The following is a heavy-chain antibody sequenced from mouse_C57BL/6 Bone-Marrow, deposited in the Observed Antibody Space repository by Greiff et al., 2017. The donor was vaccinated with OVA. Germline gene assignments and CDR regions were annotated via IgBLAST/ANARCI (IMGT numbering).Heavy chain of an antibody. CDR3: ARSGYDPFDY. Sequence: VQLQQPGAELVRPGTSVKLSCKASGYTFTSYWMHWVKQRPGQGLEWIGVIDPSDSYTNYNQKFKGKATLTVDTSSSTAYMQLSSLISEDSAVYYCARSGYDPFDYWGQGTTLTVSS. V-gene: IGHV1-59*01. J-gene: IGHJ2*01. CDR1: GYTFTSYW. CDR2: IDPSDSYT. D-gene: IGHD2-2*01.